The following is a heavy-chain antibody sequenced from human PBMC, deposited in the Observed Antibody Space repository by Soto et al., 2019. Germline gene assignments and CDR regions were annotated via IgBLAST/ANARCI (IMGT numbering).Heavy chain of an antibody. Sequence: PRRCRRRACAPAAFTFSSYCMHWVRQAPRKRLEWVAVISYDGSTKYYADSVKGRFTICRDNSKNTLYLQMNSLRAEDTAVYYCAKDFIVVVPAATRYYYYYGMDVWGQGTTVTVSS. V-gene: IGHV3-30*18. CDR1: AFTFSSYC. J-gene: IGHJ6*02. D-gene: IGHD2-2*01. CDR2: ISYDGSTK. CDR3: AKDFIVVVPAATRYYYYYGMDV.